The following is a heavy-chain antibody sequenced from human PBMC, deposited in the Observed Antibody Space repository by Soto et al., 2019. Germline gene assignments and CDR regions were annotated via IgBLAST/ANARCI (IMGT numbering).Heavy chain of an antibody. CDR1: GYTFTGYA. J-gene: IGHJ4*02. D-gene: IGHD6-19*01. CDR2: INAGNGNT. CDR3: AIAVAVAADFDY. V-gene: IGHV1-3*05. Sequence: QVQLVQSGAEEKKPGASVKVSCKASGYTFTGYAMHWVRQAPGQRLEGMGWINAGNGNTKYSQKFQGRVTITRDKSASTAYMELSSLRSEDTAVYYCAIAVAVAADFDYWGQGTLVTVSS.